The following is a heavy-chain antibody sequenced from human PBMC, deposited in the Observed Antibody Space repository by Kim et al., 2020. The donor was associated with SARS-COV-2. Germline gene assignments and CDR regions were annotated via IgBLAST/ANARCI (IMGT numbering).Heavy chain of an antibody. Sequence: GGSLRLSCAASGFTFSSYAMSWVRQAPGKGLEWVSAISGSGGSTYYADSVKGRFTISRDNSKNTLYLQMNSLRAEDTAVYYCATSGELLWFGELQYYFDYWGQGTLVTVSS. CDR3: ATSGELLWFGELQYYFDY. V-gene: IGHV3-23*01. CDR1: GFTFSSYA. J-gene: IGHJ4*02. D-gene: IGHD3-10*01. CDR2: ISGSGGST.